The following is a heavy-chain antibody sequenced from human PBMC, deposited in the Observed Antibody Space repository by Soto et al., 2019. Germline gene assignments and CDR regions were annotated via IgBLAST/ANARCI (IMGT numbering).Heavy chain of an antibody. CDR2: INPSGSSR. CDR1: GYTFTTYD. J-gene: IGHJ6*02. V-gene: IGHV1-46*01. D-gene: IGHD2-15*01. Sequence: ASVKVSCKASGYTFTTYDISWVRQAPGQGLEWMGIINPSGSSRTYAQKFQGRVTMTRDTSTSTVYMELSSLRSEDTTVYYCARDHIADTYYYYGMDVWGQGTTVTV. CDR3: ARDHIADTYYYYGMDV.